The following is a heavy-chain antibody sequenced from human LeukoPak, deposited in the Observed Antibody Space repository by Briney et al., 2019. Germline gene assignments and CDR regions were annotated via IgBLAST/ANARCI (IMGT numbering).Heavy chain of an antibody. CDR2: IYPGDSGT. CDR1: GYSFTNYW. J-gene: IGHJ4*02. Sequence: GESLKISCKGSGYSFTNYWIGWVRQMPGKGLEWKGIIYPGDSGTRYSPSFQGQVTISADKSISTAYLQWSSLKASDTAMYYCARHLTYASAWYCPDYWGQGTLVTVSS. V-gene: IGHV5-51*01. D-gene: IGHD6-19*01. CDR3: ARHLTYASAWYCPDY.